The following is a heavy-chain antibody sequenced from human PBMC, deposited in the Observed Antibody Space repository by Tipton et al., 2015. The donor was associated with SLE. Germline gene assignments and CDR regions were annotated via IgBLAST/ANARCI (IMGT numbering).Heavy chain of an antibody. CDR2: MYFSGNT. D-gene: IGHD6-19*01. CDR1: GGSIMNTHYS. Sequence: LRLSCTVSGGSIMNTHYSWGWVRQPPGKGLDWIGTMYFSGNTYYNPSLKSRVAISLDTSKNQLSLNLSSATAADTAVYYCARQAHDTGWYEHFDHWGQGTLVAVSS. V-gene: IGHV4-39*07. CDR3: ARQAHDTGWYEHFDH. J-gene: IGHJ4*02.